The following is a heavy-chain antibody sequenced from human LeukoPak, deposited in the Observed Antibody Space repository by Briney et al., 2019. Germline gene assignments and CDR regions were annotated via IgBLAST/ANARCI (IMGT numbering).Heavy chain of an antibody. Sequence: SETLSLTCAVYGGSFSGYYWSWIRQPPGKGLEWIGEINHSGSTNYNPSLKSRVTISVDTSKNQFSLKLSSVTAADTAVYYCARWRKKQWLVLDYWGQGTLVTVSS. D-gene: IGHD6-19*01. CDR2: INHSGST. CDR3: ARWRKKQWLVLDY. V-gene: IGHV4-34*01. J-gene: IGHJ4*02. CDR1: GGSFSGYY.